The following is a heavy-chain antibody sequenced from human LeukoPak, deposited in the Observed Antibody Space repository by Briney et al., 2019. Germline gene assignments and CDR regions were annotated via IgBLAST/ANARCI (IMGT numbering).Heavy chain of an antibody. V-gene: IGHV3-30*02. CDR2: IRYDGSNK. CDR1: GFTFSSYG. D-gene: IGHD3-22*01. Sequence: GGSLRLSCASSGFTFSSYGMHWVCQAPGKGLEWVTFIRYDGSNKYYADSVKGRFTISRDNSKNTLYLQMNSLRAEDTAVYYCARMSYYDSSGDNWFDPWGQGTLVTVSS. J-gene: IGHJ5*02. CDR3: ARMSYYDSSGDNWFDP.